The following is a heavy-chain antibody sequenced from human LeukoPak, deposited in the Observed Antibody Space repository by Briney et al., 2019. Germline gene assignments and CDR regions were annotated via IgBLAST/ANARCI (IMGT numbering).Heavy chain of an antibody. CDR2: INSNSGVT. D-gene: IGHD7-27*01. V-gene: IGHV1-2*06. CDR1: GYTFIHYF. J-gene: IGHJ4*02. CDR3: ARDLSCTSNWELDY. Sequence: ASVKVSCKASGYTFIHYFIHWVRQAPGQGLEWMGRINSNSGVTEYTQKFQGRVTMTRDTSITTVYMELSSLTSDDTAVYYCARDLSCTSNWELDYWRQGTLVTVSS.